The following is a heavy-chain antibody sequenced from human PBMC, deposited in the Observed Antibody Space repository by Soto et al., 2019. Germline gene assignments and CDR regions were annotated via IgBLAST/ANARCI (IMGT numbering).Heavy chain of an antibody. CDR2: INHSGST. Sequence: QVQLQQWGAGLLKPSETLSLTCAVYGGSFSGYYWTWIRQPPGTGLEWIGEINHSGSTNYNPSLKSRVTISVDTSKNQLSLKLTSVTAAGTAVYYCARDKISCLFGYWGQGTLVTVSS. V-gene: IGHV4-34*01. CDR3: ARDKISCLFGY. CDR1: GGSFSGYY. J-gene: IGHJ4*02.